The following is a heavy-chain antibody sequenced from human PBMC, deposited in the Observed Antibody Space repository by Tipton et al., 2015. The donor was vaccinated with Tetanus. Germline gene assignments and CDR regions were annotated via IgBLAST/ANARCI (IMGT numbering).Heavy chain of an antibody. CDR3: ATVGLVTASVKY. V-gene: IGHV4-61*08. CDR1: GGSISSGDHQ. D-gene: IGHD2-21*02. CDR2: ISPSGRT. J-gene: IGHJ4*01. Sequence: TLSLTCTVSGGSISSGDHQWNWIRQPPGKGLEWLAYISPSGRTNSNYSLKSRITISQDKSKNQFSLRLTSVTAADTAVYYCATVGLVTASVKYWGQGTLVTVSS.